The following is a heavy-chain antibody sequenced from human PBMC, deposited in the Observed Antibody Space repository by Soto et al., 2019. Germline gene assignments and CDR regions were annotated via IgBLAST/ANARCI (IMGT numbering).Heavy chain of an antibody. Sequence: SETLSLTCTVSGGSISSSSYYWGWIRQPPGKGLEWIGSIYYSGSTYYNPSLKIRVTISVDTSKNQFSLKLSSVTAADTAVYYCARQKPVVPAAMNYYYMDVWGKGTTVTVSS. CDR3: ARQKPVVPAAMNYYYMDV. CDR1: GGSISSSSYY. D-gene: IGHD2-2*01. V-gene: IGHV4-39*01. CDR2: IYYSGST. J-gene: IGHJ6*03.